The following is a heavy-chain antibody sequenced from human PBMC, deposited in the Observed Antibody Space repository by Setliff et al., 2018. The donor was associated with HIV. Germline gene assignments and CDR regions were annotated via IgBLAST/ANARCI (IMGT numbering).Heavy chain of an antibody. CDR1: GGSINTGSYY. J-gene: IGHJ4*02. V-gene: IGHV4-39*07. CDR2: IYYSGST. Sequence: LSLTCTVSGGSINTGSYYWGWIRQPPGKGLESIGTIYYSGSTYYKSSLKSRLTISVDTSKNQFSLKMSSVTAADTAVYYCARDQPQDYDSLTGYYTGRYFDYWGRGTLVTVSS. D-gene: IGHD3-9*01. CDR3: ARDQPQDYDSLTGYYTGRYFDY.